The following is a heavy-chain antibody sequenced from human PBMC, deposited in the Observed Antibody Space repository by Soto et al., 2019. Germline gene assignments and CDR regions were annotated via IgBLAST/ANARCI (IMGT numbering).Heavy chain of an antibody. Sequence: EVQLLESGGGLVQPGGSLRLSCAASGFTFSNYAMKWVRQAPGKGLEWVSVISGSGDSTYYADSVKGRFTISRDNSKNTLYLQMNSLRAEDTAIYYGARRGSGSYYDYWGQGTLVSVSS. CDR1: GFTFSNYA. CDR2: ISGSGDST. J-gene: IGHJ4*02. D-gene: IGHD1-26*01. V-gene: IGHV3-23*01. CDR3: ARRGSGSYYDY.